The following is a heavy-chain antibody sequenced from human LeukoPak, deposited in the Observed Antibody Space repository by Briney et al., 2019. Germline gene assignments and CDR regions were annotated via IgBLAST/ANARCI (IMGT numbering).Heavy chain of an antibody. Sequence: ASVKVSCKASGDTFSSYAISWVRQAPGQGLEWMGGIIPNFGTATYAQKFQGRVTITADESTSTAYMELSSLKSEDTAVYYCARVSSGYYIDYWGQGTLVTVSS. CDR3: ARVSSGYYIDY. CDR2: IIPNFGTA. J-gene: IGHJ4*02. V-gene: IGHV1-69*13. D-gene: IGHD3-22*01. CDR1: GDTFSSYA.